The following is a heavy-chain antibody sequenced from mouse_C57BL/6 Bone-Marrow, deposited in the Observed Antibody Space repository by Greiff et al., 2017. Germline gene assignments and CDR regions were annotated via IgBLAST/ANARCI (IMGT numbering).Heavy chain of an antibody. CDR1: GFPITSGYY. D-gene: IGHD1-1*01. CDR3: AGAGYYYGSSYEYFDV. V-gene: IGHV12-3*01. CDR2: ITHSGET. J-gene: IGHJ1*03. Sequence: VQLVESGPGLVKPSQSLFLTCSITGFPITSGYYWIWIRQSPGKPLEWMGYITHSGETFYNPSLQSPISITRETSKNQFFLQLNSVTTEDTAMYYCAGAGYYYGSSYEYFDVWGTGTTVTVSS.